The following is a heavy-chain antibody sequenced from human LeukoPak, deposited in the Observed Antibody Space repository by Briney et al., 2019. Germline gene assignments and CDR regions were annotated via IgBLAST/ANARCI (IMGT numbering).Heavy chain of an antibody. Sequence: ASVNVSCKASGYTFTGYYMHWVRQAPGQGLEWMVRSNPNSGGTNYAQKFQGRVTMTRDTPISTAYMELSRLKSDDTAVYYCAVDLLDTSMGTDYWGQGTLVTVSS. CDR3: AVDLLDTSMGTDY. CDR2: SNPNSGGT. V-gene: IGHV1-2*06. CDR1: GYTFTGYY. J-gene: IGHJ4*02. D-gene: IGHD3-9*01.